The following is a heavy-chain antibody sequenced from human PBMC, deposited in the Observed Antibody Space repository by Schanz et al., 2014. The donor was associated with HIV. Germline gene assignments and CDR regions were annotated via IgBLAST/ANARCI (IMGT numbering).Heavy chain of an antibody. CDR3: ARGGIWEWDQPDFDY. V-gene: IGHV3-33*08. CDR2: IWYDGTNK. J-gene: IGHJ4*02. CDR1: GFTFSTYA. Sequence: QIQVVESGGGVVQPGRSLRLSCAASGFTFSTYAMHWVRQAPGKGLEWVALIWYDGTNKYYADSVKGRFTISRDNSKNTLYLQMNSLRAEDTAVYYCARGGIWEWDQPDFDYWGQGTLVTVSS. D-gene: IGHD2-15*01.